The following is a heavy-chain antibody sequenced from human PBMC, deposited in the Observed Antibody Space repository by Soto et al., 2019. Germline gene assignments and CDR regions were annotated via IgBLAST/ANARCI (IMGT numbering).Heavy chain of an antibody. CDR1: GFTFSSYA. D-gene: IGHD2-2*01. Sequence: EVQLLESGGGLVQPGGSLSLSCAASGFTFSSYAMTWVRQAPGQGLEWVSGISGRGGSTYYADSVKGRFTISRDNSKNTLYLQMTRLRDEDTATYFCAKDQEVVTGPSDFWGQGTLVTVSS. V-gene: IGHV3-23*01. CDR3: AKDQEVVTGPSDF. J-gene: IGHJ4*02. CDR2: ISGRGGST.